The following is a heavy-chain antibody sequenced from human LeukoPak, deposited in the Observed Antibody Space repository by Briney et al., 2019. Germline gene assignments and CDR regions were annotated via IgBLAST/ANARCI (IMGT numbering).Heavy chain of an antibody. J-gene: IGHJ3*02. D-gene: IGHD3-22*01. V-gene: IGHV3-9*03. CDR1: GFTFDDYA. CDR2: ISWNSGSM. CDR3: AKGIGYYYDSSGAFDI. Sequence: GRSLRLSCAASGFTFDDYAMHWVRQAPGKGLEWVSGISWNSGSMGYADSVKGRFTISRDNAKNSLYLQMNSLRAEDMALYYCAKGIGYYYDSSGAFDIWGQGTMVTVSS.